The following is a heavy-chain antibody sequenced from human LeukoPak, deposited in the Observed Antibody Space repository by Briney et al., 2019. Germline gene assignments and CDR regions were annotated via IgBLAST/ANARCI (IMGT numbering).Heavy chain of an antibody. J-gene: IGHJ4*02. V-gene: IGHV3-9*01. D-gene: IGHD1-26*01. CDR2: ISWNSGSI. CDR3: AKVWMEGASGGLYFDY. Sequence: PGGSLRLSCAASGFTFDDYAMHWVRQAPGKGLEWVSGISWNSGSIGYADSMKGRFTISRDNAKNSLYLQMNSLRAEDTALYYCAKVWMEGASGGLYFDYWGQGTLVTVSS. CDR1: GFTFDDYA.